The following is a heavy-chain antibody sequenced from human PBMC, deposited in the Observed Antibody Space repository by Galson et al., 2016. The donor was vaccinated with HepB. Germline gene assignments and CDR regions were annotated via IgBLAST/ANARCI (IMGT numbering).Heavy chain of an antibody. D-gene: IGHD6-13*01. V-gene: IGHV3-74*01. J-gene: IGHJ4*02. CDR2: IDRYGSST. CDR3: ASRGSSLYIG. CDR1: GFSFSSSW. Sequence: LRLSCAASGFSFSSSWMHWVRQAPGKGLVWVSRIDRYGSSTGYADSVKGRFTISRDNAKNTLFLHMNSLRVEDTAVYYCASRGSSLYIGWGQGTLVTVSS.